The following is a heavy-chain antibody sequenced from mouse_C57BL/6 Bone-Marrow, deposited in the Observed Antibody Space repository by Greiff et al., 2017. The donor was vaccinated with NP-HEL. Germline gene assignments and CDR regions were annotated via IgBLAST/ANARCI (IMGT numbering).Heavy chain of an antibody. CDR2: ISSGSSTI. CDR1: GFTFSDYG. J-gene: IGHJ2*01. D-gene: IGHD2-4*01. V-gene: IGHV5-17*01. CDR3: ARPGDDYDNYFDY. Sequence: EVKLVESGGGLVKPGGSLKLSCAASGFTFSDYGMHWVRQAPEKGLEWVAYISSGSSTIYYAATVKGRFTISRDNAKNTLFLQMTSLRSEDTAMYYCARPGDDYDNYFDYWGQGTTLTVSS.